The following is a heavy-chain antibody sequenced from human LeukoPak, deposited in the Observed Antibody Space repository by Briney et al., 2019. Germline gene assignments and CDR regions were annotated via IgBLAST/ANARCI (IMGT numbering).Heavy chain of an antibody. CDR3: ARISWYASWFDP. CDR2: ISSSGST. V-gene: IGHV4-61*02. CDR1: GDSISSGDYY. Sequence: PSETLSLTCTVSGDSISSGDYYWSWIRQPAGKGLEWIGRISSSGSTNYNPSLKSRVTISVDTSKNQFSLKLSSVTAADTAVYYCARISWYASWFDPWGQGTLVTVSS. D-gene: IGHD6-13*01. J-gene: IGHJ5*02.